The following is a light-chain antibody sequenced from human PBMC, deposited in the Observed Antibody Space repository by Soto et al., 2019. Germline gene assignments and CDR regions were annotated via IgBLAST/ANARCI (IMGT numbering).Light chain of an antibody. CDR1: QSISTY. V-gene: IGKV3-15*01. CDR3: QEYNNWPPFMYT. J-gene: IGKJ2*01. Sequence: EIVMTQSPATLSVSPGERATLSCRASQSISTYLAWYQHKPGQAPRLLIYGASIRATGIPARFSGSGSGTEFTLTISSLQSEDFAVYYCQEYNNWPPFMYTFGQWTKLEI. CDR2: GAS.